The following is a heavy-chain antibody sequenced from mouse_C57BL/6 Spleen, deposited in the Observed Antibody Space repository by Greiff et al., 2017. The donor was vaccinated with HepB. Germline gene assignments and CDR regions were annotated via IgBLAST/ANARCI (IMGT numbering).Heavy chain of an antibody. CDR1: GFTFNTYA. D-gene: IGHD2-2*01. CDR3: VRGYGYDGDYYAMDY. V-gene: IGHV10-3*01. CDR2: IRSKSSNYAT. J-gene: IGHJ4*01. Sequence: EVKLLESGGGLVQPKGSLKLSCAASGFTFNTYAMHWVRQAPGKGLEWVARIRSKSSNYATYYADSVKDRFTISRDDSQSTLYLQMNNLKTENTAMYYCVRGYGYDGDYYAMDYWGQGTAVTVSS.